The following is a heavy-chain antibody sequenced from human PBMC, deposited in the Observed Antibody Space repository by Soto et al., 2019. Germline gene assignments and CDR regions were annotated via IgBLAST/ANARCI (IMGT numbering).Heavy chain of an antibody. V-gene: IGHV3-23*01. CDR2: IYGNGAGI. Sequence: EVQLLESGGGLVQPGGSLRLSCAASGFTFSDYAMTWVRQAPGKGLESVSGIYGNGAGIQYADSVRGRFTISRDNSKNTQNLQMNRRSAEDTAVYYCAKDVISDDGFWLMDHWGQGTLVTVSS. CDR3: AKDVISDDGFWLMDH. CDR1: GFTFSDYA. J-gene: IGHJ4*02. D-gene: IGHD3-16*01.